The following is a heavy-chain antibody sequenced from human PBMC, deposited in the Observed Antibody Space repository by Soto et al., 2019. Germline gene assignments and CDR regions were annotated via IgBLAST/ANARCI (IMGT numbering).Heavy chain of an antibody. D-gene: IGHD3-10*01. Sequence: PSQTRSLTCAISGDSVSSNSAAWNWLRQSPSRGLEWLGRTYYRSKWYNDYAVSVKSRITINPDTSKNQFSLQLNSVTPEDTAVYYCARESMVRGAHDAFDIWGQGTMVTVSS. CDR3: ARESMVRGAHDAFDI. CDR2: TYYRSKWYN. V-gene: IGHV6-1*01. CDR1: GDSVSSNSAA. J-gene: IGHJ3*02.